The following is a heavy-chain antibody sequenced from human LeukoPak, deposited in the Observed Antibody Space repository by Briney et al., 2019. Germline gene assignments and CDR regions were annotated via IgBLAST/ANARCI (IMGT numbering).Heavy chain of an antibody. V-gene: IGHV3-53*01. J-gene: IGHJ3*02. D-gene: IGHD3-10*01. CDR3: ARGGWYYYGSGSPDTFDI. CDR2: IYTGGNT. Sequence: PGGSLRLSCAASGLTVSTHYMSWVRQAPGKGLEWVSVIYTGGNTHYADSVKGRFTISGDNSENTLSLQMNSLRAEDTAAYYCARGGWYYYGSGSPDTFDIWGQGTMVTVSS. CDR1: GLTVSTHY.